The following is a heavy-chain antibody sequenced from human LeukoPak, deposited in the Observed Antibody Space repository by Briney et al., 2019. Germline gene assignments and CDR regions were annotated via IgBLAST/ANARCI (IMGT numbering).Heavy chain of an antibody. J-gene: IGHJ6*03. V-gene: IGHV7-4-1*02. CDR1: GYTFTSYA. CDR2: INTDTGNP. CDR3: ARMDSAYYDFWSGYWPPRGYYYYMDV. Sequence: GASVKVSCRASGYTFTSYAINWVRQAPGQGLEWMGWINTDTGNPTYAQGFTGRFVFSLDTSVSTTYLQISSLKAEDTAVYYCARMDSAYYDFWSGYWPPRGYYYYMDVWGKGTTVTVSS. D-gene: IGHD3-3*01.